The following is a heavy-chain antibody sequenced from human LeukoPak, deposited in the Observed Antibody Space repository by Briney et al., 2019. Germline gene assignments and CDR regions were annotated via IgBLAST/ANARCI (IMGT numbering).Heavy chain of an antibody. D-gene: IGHD3-9*01. CDR3: ARGVRYFDWLLPRGWFDP. CDR1: GFTFSDYY. V-gene: IGHV3-11*04. CDR2: ISSSGSTI. Sequence: GGSLRLSCAASGFTFSDYYMSWIRQAPGKGLEWVSYISSSGSTIYYADSVKGRFTISRDNAKNSLYLQMNSLRAEGTAVYYCARGVRYFDWLLPRGWFDPWGQGTLVTVSS. J-gene: IGHJ5*02.